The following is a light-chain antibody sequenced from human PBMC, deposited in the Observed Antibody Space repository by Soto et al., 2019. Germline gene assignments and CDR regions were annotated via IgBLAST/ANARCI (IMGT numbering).Light chain of an antibody. CDR2: DAS. V-gene: IGKV3-20*01. CDR1: QSFTNNY. J-gene: IGKJ2*01. Sequence: IVLTQSPGTLSLSPGERAILSCRASQSFTNNYLAWYNQRPGQAPRLLIYDASSRAAGIPDRFSGRGSGTDFTLTISRLEPEDFAVYYCQQYGSSPYTFGQGTKLEI. CDR3: QQYGSSPYT.